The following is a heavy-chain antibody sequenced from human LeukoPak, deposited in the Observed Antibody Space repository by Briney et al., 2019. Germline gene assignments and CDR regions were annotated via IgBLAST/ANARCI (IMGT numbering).Heavy chain of an antibody. D-gene: IGHD2-2*01. CDR3: ARVSDFKNAAAPLYYFDY. J-gene: IGHJ4*02. CDR1: GGSFSGYY. Sequence: SETLSLTCAVYGGSFSGYYWSWIRQPPGKGLEWIGEINHSGSTNYNPSLKSRVTISVDTSKNQFSLKLSSVTAADTAVYYCARVSDFKNAAAPLYYFDYWGQGTLVTVSS. CDR2: INHSGST. V-gene: IGHV4-34*01.